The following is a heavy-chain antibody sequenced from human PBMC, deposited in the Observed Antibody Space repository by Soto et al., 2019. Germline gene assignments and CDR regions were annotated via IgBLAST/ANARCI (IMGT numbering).Heavy chain of an antibody. CDR1: GASIRSGGYY. CDR3: ARIEMASIK. V-gene: IGHV4-31*03. Sequence: PSETLSLTCSVSGASIRSGGYYWSWLRQSPGKGLEWIGHIYYTGSTFYSPSLKSRLTISLDTSKNQFSLDLRSVTAADTAMYYCARIEMASIKWGRATLVTVSS. CDR2: IYYTGST. J-gene: IGHJ4*02.